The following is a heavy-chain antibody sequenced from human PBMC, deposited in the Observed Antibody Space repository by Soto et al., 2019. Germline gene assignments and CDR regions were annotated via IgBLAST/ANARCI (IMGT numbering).Heavy chain of an antibody. J-gene: IGHJ4*02. CDR3: ARHVNRGAIFDY. D-gene: IGHD3-3*01. V-gene: IGHV4-59*08. CDR2: INYSGST. Sequence: QVQLQESGPGLVKPSETLSLTCTVSGGSISSYYWSWIRQPPGKGLDWIGYINYSGSTTYNPSLRSRVTISVDPSKNQLSLKLSSVTAADTAVYYCARHVNRGAIFDYWGQGTLVTVSS. CDR1: GGSISSYY.